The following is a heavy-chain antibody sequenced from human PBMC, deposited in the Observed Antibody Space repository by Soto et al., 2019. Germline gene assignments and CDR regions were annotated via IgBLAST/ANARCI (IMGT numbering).Heavy chain of an antibody. CDR2: ISYDGSNK. CDR3: AKDGGGYYYGSGSYYKGYVFDY. D-gene: IGHD3-10*01. Sequence: QVQLVESGGGVVQPGRSLRLSCAASGFTFSSYGMHWVRQAPGKGLEWVAVISYDGSNKYYADYVKGRFTISRDNSKNTVYLQMNSLRAEDTAVYYCAKDGGGYYYGSGSYYKGYVFDYWGQGTLVTVSS. J-gene: IGHJ4*02. V-gene: IGHV3-30*18. CDR1: GFTFSSYG.